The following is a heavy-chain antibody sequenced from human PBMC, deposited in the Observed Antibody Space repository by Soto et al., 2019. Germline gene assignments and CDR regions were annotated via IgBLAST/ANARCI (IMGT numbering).Heavy chain of an antibody. D-gene: IGHD6-13*01. CDR3: ARDRTGCRAAARGNWFDP. Sequence: LETLSLTCTVSGGSISSYYWSWIRQPPGKGLEWIGYIYYSGSTNDTPSLKSRVTISVDTSKNQFSLKLSSVTAADTAVYYCARDRTGCRAAARGNWFDPWGQGTLVTVSS. V-gene: IGHV4-59*01. J-gene: IGHJ5*02. CDR1: GGSISSYY. CDR2: IYYSGST.